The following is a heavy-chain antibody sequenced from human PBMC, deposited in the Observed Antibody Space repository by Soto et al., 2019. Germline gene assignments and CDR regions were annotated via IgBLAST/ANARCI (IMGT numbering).Heavy chain of an antibody. J-gene: IGHJ4*02. Sequence: GGSLRLSCAASGFTFDDYGMSWVRQAPGKGLEWVSGINWNGDSTGYADSVKGRFTISRDNAKNSLYLQMNSLRAEDTALYYCVRPEEHFYRGSGSYYNGFDYWGQGTLVTVSS. CDR1: GFTFDDYG. CDR2: INWNGDST. CDR3: VRPEEHFYRGSGSYYNGFDY. V-gene: IGHV3-20*04. D-gene: IGHD3-10*01.